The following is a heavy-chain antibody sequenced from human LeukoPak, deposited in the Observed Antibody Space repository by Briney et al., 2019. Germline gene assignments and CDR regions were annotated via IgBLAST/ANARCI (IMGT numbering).Heavy chain of an antibody. J-gene: IGHJ4*02. V-gene: IGHV1-24*01. CDR3: ATAPGGELELSY. Sequence: ASVKVSFKVSGYTLTELSMHWVRQAPGKGLEWMGGFDPEDGETIYAQKFRGRVTMTEDTSTDTAYMELSSLRSEDTAVYYCATAPGGELELSYWGQGTLVTVSS. D-gene: IGHD1-7*01. CDR2: FDPEDGET. CDR1: GYTLTELS.